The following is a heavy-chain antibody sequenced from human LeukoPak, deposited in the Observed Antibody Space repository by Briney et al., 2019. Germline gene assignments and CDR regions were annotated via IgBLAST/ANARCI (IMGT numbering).Heavy chain of an antibody. CDR1: GFTFSSYS. CDR3: AKDPRDYYDSSGYYYRWFYFDY. J-gene: IGHJ4*02. Sequence: GGSLRLSCAASGFTFSSYSMNWVRQAPGKGLEWVSSISSSSSYIYYADSVKGRFTISRDNAKNSLYLQMNSLRAEDTAVYYCAKDPRDYYDSSGYYYRWFYFDYWGQGTLVTVSS. V-gene: IGHV3-21*01. D-gene: IGHD3-22*01. CDR2: ISSSSSYI.